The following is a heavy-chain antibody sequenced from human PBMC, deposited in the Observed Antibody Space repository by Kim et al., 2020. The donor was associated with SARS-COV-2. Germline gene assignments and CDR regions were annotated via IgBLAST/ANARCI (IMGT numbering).Heavy chain of an antibody. CDR3: ASEVYAHYYYGMDV. Sequence: AESVRSRFTNSRDNSKNTLYLQMNSLRAEDTDVYYCASEVYAHYYYGMDVWGQGTTVTVSS. J-gene: IGHJ6*02. V-gene: IGHV3-30*01. D-gene: IGHD4-17*01.